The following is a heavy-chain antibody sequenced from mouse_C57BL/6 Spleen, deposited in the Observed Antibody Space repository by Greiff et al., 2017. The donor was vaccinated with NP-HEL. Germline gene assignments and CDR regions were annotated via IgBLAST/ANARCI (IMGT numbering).Heavy chain of an antibody. CDR1: GYSFTGYY. D-gene: IGHD2-4*01. CDR3: ARISDYAY. Sequence: VQLQQSGPELVKPGASVKISCKASGYSFTGYYMNWVKQSPEKSLEWIGEINPSTGGTTYNQKFKAKATLTVDKSSSTAYMQLKSLTSEDSAVYYCARISDYAYWGQGTLVTVSA. V-gene: IGHV1-42*01. CDR2: INPSTGGT. J-gene: IGHJ3*01.